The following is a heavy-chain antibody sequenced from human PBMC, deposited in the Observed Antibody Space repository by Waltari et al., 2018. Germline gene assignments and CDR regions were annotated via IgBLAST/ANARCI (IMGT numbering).Heavy chain of an antibody. V-gene: IGHV1-69*12. CDR3: ARRQLGGPFDP. Sequence: QVQLVQSGAEVKKPGSSVKVSCKASGGTFGSYAITWGRQAPGEGLEWMGGVIPILGTDPNYAQKFQGRLTVTADESTATGYMDLSSLRSDDTAVYYCARRQLGGPFDPWGQGTLVSVSS. CDR2: VIPILGTDP. J-gene: IGHJ5*02. CDR1: GGTFGSYA. D-gene: IGHD3-16*01.